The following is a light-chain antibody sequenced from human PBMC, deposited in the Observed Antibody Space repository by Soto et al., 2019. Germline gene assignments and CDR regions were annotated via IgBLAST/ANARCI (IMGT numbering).Light chain of an antibody. CDR3: CSYAGSSTLV. CDR2: EGS. J-gene: IGLJ3*02. CDR1: SSDVGSYNL. V-gene: IGLV2-23*01. Sequence: VLTQPASVSGSPGQSITISCTGTSSDVGSYNLVSWYQQHPGKAPKLMIYEGSKRPSGVSNRFSGSKSGNTASLTISGLQAEDEADYYCCSYAGSSTLVFGGGTKLTVL.